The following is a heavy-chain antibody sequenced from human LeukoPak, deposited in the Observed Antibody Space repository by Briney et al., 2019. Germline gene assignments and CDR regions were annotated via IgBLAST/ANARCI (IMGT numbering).Heavy chain of an antibody. CDR2: ISYDGSNK. CDR1: GFTFSSYG. J-gene: IGHJ4*02. CDR3: AKGRLGVVVPVDF. Sequence: PGGSLRLSCAASGFTFSSYGRHWVRQAPGKGLEWVAVISYDGSNKYYADSVKGRFTISRDNSKNTLYLQMNSLRAEDTAVYYCAKGRLGVVVPVDFWGQGTLVTVSS. D-gene: IGHD2-2*01. V-gene: IGHV3-30*18.